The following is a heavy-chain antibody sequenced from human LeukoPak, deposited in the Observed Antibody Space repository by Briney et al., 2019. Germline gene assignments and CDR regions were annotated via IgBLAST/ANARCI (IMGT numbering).Heavy chain of an antibody. V-gene: IGHV1-46*01. CDR1: GYTFSNYY. CDR3: ARPTATNSFDN. CDR2: INPSGGGA. J-gene: IGHJ4*02. Sequence: ASVKVSCKASGYTFSNYYMHWVRQAPGQGLEWMGIINPSGGGAYYAQKFQGRVTMTRDMSTTTMYMELSSLRSEATAVYYRARPTATNSFDNWGQGTLVTVSS. D-gene: IGHD1-26*01.